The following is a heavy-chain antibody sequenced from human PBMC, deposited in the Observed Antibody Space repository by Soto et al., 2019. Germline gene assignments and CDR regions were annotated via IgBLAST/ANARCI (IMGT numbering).Heavy chain of an antibody. V-gene: IGHV3-30-3*01. J-gene: IGHJ4*02. CDR1: GFTFSSYA. CDR3: ARAVADDTIFGVVIRKTYYFDY. Sequence: QVQLVESGGGVVQPGRSLRLSCAASGFTFSSYAMHWVRQAPGKGLEWVAVISYDGSNKYYADSVKGRFIISRDNSKNTLYLQMNSLRAEDTAVYYCARAVADDTIFGVVIRKTYYFDYWGQGTLVTVSS. CDR2: ISYDGSNK. D-gene: IGHD3-3*01.